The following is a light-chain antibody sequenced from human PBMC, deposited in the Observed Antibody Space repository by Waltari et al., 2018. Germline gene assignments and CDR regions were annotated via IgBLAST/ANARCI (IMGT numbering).Light chain of an antibody. J-gene: IGLJ3*02. CDR1: SSDVGGYNY. CDR2: DVS. V-gene: IGLV2-11*01. Sequence: QSALTQPRSVSGSPGQSVTISFTGTSSDVGGYNYVSWYQQHPGKAPNLMIYDVSKRPSGVPDRFSGSKSGNTASLTISGLQAEDEADYYCCSYAGSYTWVFGGGTKLTVL. CDR3: CSYAGSYTWV.